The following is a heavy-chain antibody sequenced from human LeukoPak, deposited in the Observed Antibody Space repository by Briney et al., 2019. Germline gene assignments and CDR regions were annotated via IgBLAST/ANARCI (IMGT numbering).Heavy chain of an antibody. Sequence: GGSLRLSCAASGFTFSSYAMHWVRQAPGKGLECVSAISSNGGSTYYANSVKGRFTISRDNSKNTLYLQMGSLRAEDMAVYYCARGPSGPVDTAMVGYWGQGTLVTVSS. CDR3: ARGPSGPVDTAMVGY. J-gene: IGHJ4*02. CDR2: ISSNGGST. D-gene: IGHD5-18*01. CDR1: GFTFSSYA. V-gene: IGHV3-64*01.